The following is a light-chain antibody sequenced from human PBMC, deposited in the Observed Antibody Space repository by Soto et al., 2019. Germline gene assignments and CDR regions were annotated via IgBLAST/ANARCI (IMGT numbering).Light chain of an antibody. J-gene: IGLJ2*01. CDR2: DTD. V-gene: IGLV7-46*01. Sequence: QAVVTQEPSLTVSPGGTVTLTCDSSTGPVTSGQWSYWFQQKPGQAPRTLIYDTDKKHSWTPARFSGSLLGGKAALTLSGAQPEDEADYFCMLSYNDLRPVVFGGGTKLTVL. CDR3: MLSYNDLRPVV. CDR1: TGPVTSGQW.